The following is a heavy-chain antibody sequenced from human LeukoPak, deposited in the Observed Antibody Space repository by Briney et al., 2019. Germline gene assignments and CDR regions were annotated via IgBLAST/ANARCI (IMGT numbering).Heavy chain of an antibody. CDR1: GFTFSSYW. J-gene: IGHJ4*02. CDR3: ARDSSSWYYDY. V-gene: IGHV3-74*03. Sequence: PGGSLRLSCAASGFTFSSYWMHWVRQAPGKGLVWVSCIKSDGSSTTYADSGKGRFTISRDNAKNTLHLQMNSLRAEDTAVYYCARDSSSWYYDYWGQGTLVTVSS. CDR2: IKSDGSST. D-gene: IGHD6-13*01.